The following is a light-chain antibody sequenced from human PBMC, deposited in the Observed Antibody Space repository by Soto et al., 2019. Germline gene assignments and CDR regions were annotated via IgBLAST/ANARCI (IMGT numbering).Light chain of an antibody. CDR2: GAS. V-gene: IGKV3-20*01. CDR1: QSVSSSF. J-gene: IGKJ1*01. Sequence: MMLKQSPATLSFTQGERATLSCRASQSVSSSFLSWYQQKRGQAPRLLIYGASSRATGIPDRFSGSGSGTDFRLTISRLEPEDFAVYYCQQYDSSPRTFGQGTKVDIK. CDR3: QQYDSSPRT.